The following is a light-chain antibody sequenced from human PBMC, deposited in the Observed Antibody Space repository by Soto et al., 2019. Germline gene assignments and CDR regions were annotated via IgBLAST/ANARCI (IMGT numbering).Light chain of an antibody. J-gene: IGKJ1*01. CDR1: QSVSSNY. CDR2: DAS. V-gene: IGKV3-20*01. CDR3: QQDGSSPTWT. Sequence: EIVLTQSPGTLSLSPGERATLSCRASQSVSSNYLAWYQQKPGQAPRLVIYDASSRATGIPDRFSGSGSGTDFTLTISRLEPEDFAVYYCQQDGSSPTWTFGQGTKVEIK.